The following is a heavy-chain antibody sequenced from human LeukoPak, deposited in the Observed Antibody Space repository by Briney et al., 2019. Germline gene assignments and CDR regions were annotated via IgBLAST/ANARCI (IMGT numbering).Heavy chain of an antibody. CDR3: ARAPENYDFWSGYFQRNYYYYYMDV. D-gene: IGHD3-3*01. CDR1: GYTFTSYD. CDR2: MNPNSGNT. J-gene: IGHJ6*03. V-gene: IGHV1-8*01. Sequence: ASVKVSCKASGYTFTSYDINWVRQATGQGLEWMGWMNPNSGNTGYAQKFQGRVTMTRNTSISTAYMELSSLRSEDTAVYYCARAPENYDFWSGYFQRNYYYYYMDVWGKGTTVTVSS.